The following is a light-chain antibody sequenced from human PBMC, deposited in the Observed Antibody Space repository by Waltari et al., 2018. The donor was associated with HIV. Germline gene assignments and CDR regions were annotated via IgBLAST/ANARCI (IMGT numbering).Light chain of an antibody. J-gene: IGKJ4*01. V-gene: IGKV1-12*01. CDR1: QVISRR. CDR3: QQGRSFPLT. Sequence: DIQMTQSPSFVSAVVGDRVNISCRASQVISRRLAWYQQKPGEAPKLLIYAVSSLQSEVPSRFSGSGSGTEFALTITNLQPEDFATYFCQQGRSFPLTFGGGTKVETK. CDR2: AVS.